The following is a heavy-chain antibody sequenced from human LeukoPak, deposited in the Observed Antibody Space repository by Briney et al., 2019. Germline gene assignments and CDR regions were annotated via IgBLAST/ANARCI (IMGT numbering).Heavy chain of an antibody. J-gene: IGHJ3*02. D-gene: IGHD1-26*01. CDR2: INPNSGGT. V-gene: IGHV1-2*04. CDR3: ARGGWDLLGAFDI. CDR1: GYTFTGYY. Sequence: ASVKVSCKASGYTFTGYYMHWVRQAPGQGLEWMGWINPNSGGTNYAQKFQGWVTMTRDTSISTAYMELSGLRSDDTAVYYCARGGWDLLGAFDIWGQGTMVTVSS.